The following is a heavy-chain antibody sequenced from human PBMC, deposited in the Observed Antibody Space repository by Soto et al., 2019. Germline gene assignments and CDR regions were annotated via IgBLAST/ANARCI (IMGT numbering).Heavy chain of an antibody. V-gene: IGHV1-69*12. D-gene: IGHD4-17*01. J-gene: IGHJ6*02. Sequence: QVQLVQSGAEVKKPGSSVKVSCKASGGSLSNYGISWVRQAPGQGLEWMGGIIPVFGTANYAQKFQGRVTIPADESTNIVYMDVTSLRSEDTAGYYCARGDATKIVVTTYYAMDVWGQGTTVTVSS. CDR3: ARGDATKIVVTTYYAMDV. CDR2: IIPVFGTA. CDR1: GGSLSNYG.